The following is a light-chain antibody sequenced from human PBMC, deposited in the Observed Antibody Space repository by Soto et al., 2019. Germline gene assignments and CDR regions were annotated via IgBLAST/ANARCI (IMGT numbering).Light chain of an antibody. Sequence: DIQMTQSPSTLSGSVGDRVTITCRASQTISSWLAWYQQKPGKAPKLLIYKASTLKSGVPSRFSGSGSGTEFTLTISSLQPDDFGVYYCQQYKSHRRTFGQGTKVDIK. J-gene: IGKJ1*01. CDR3: QQYKSHRRT. CDR2: KAS. V-gene: IGKV1-5*03. CDR1: QTISSW.